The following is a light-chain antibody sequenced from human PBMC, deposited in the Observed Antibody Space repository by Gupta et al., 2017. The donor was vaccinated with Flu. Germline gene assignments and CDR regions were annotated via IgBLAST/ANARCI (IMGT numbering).Light chain of an antibody. CDR1: NIRDKT. J-gene: IGLJ2*01. Sequence: SYVLTQAPSVSVAPGQTARITCGAGNIRDKTVHWYQQKPCQAPVLVVSDNSDRPSGIPERFSGSNSGNTATLTVSRVEVADEADYYCQVWDHSSDHLVFGGGTKLTVL. V-gene: IGLV3-21*02. CDR2: DNS. CDR3: QVWDHSSDHLV.